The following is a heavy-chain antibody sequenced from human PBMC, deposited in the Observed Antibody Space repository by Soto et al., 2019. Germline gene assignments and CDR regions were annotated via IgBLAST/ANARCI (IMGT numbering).Heavy chain of an antibody. CDR2: ISGYNGNT. CDR1: GYTFTNYG. J-gene: IGHJ1*01. Sequence: QVHLVQSGAEVKGPGASLKVSCKASGYTFTNYGIHWVRQAPGQCLEWMGWISGYNGNTNYAQHLQGRVTMTRDTSTNTAYMELRSLRSDDTAVYYCAKERDGSSWSSAEYLQHWGQGTLVTVSS. V-gene: IGHV1-18*01. D-gene: IGHD6-13*01. CDR3: AKERDGSSWSSAEYLQH.